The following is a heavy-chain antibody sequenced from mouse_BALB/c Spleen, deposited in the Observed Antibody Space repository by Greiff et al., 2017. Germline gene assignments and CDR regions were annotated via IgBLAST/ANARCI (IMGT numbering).Heavy chain of an antibody. J-gene: IGHJ4*01. CDR3: AGGPYYYAMDY. CDR1: GFNIKDYY. CDR2: IDPENGNT. V-gene: IGHV14-1*02. Sequence: EVQLQQSGAELVRPGALVKLSCKASGFNIKDYYMHWVKQRPEQGLEWIGWIDPENGNTIYDPKFQGKASITADTSSNTAYLQLSSLTSEDTAVYYCAGGPYYYAMDYWGQGTSVTVSS.